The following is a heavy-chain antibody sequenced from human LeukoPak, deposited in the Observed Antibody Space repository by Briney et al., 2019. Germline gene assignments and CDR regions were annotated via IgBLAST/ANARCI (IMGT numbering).Heavy chain of an antibody. CDR1: GGSFSGYY. D-gene: IGHD3-10*01. Sequence: PSETLSLTCAVYGGSFSGYYWSWIRQPPGKGLEWIGEINHSGSTNYNPSLKSRVTISVDTSKNQFSLKLSSVTAADTAVYYCARGRFSMELLHKNYNWFDPWGQGTLVTVSS. CDR2: INHSGST. V-gene: IGHV4-34*01. CDR3: ARGRFSMELLHKNYNWFDP. J-gene: IGHJ5*02.